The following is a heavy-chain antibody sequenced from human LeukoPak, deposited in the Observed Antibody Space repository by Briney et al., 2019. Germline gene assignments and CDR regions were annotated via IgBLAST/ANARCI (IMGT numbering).Heavy chain of an antibody. CDR1: GGSISSSSHY. Sequence: SETLSLTCTVFGGSISSSSHYWGCIRQSPGKGLEWIGSVYHSGTTYYNPSLKSRVTISVDTSKNQFSLKLKSVTAADTAVYYCTTARGDSSGWYAWFDPWGQGTLVTVSS. CDR2: VYHSGTT. D-gene: IGHD6-19*01. CDR3: TTARGDSSGWYAWFDP. J-gene: IGHJ5*02. V-gene: IGHV4-39*07.